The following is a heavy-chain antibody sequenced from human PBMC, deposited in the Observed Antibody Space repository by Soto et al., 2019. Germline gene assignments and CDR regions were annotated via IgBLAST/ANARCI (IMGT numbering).Heavy chain of an antibody. D-gene: IGHD2-8*01. Sequence: QVQLQQSGPGLVKPSQTLSLTCAISGDSVSSNSAAWNWIRQSPSRGLEWLGRTYYRSKWYNDYAVSVKSRITINPDTSKNQFSLQLNSVTPEDTAVYYCAREAGCTNGVCYLSPIDYWGQGTLVTVSS. V-gene: IGHV6-1*01. J-gene: IGHJ4*02. CDR1: GDSVSSNSAA. CDR2: TYYRSKWYN. CDR3: AREAGCTNGVCYLSPIDY.